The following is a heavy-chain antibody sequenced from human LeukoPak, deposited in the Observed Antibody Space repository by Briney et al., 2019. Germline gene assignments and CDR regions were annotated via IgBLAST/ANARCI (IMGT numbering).Heavy chain of an antibody. V-gene: IGHV3-66*01. CDR3: ARAMGLGIAASSYGMDV. Sequence: GGSLRLSCAASGFTFSSNYMSWVRQAPGKGLEWVSVIYSGGSTYYADSVKGRFTISRDNSKNTLYLQMNSLRAEDTAVYYCARAMGLGIAASSYGMDVWGQGTTVTVSS. J-gene: IGHJ6*02. CDR1: GFTFSSNY. CDR2: IYSGGST. D-gene: IGHD6-13*01.